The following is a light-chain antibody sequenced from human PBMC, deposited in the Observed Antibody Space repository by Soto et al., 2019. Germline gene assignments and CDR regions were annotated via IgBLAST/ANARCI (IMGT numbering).Light chain of an antibody. CDR2: DVS. V-gene: IGLV2-14*01. Sequence: QSALTQPASVSGSPGQSITISCTGTSSDVGGYNYVSWYQQHPGKAPKLMIYDVSNRPSGVSNRFSGSKSGNTASLTISGDQAEDEAEYFCSSYTISTVVFGGGTKRTVL. CDR3: SSYTISTVV. CDR1: SSDVGGYNY. J-gene: IGLJ2*01.